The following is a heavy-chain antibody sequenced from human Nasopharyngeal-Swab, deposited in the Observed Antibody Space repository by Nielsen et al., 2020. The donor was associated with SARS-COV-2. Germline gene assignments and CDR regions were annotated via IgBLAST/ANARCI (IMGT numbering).Heavy chain of an antibody. D-gene: IGHD2-15*01. CDR2: INPNSGGT. J-gene: IGHJ4*02. CDR3: ARDLGYIRYCSGGSCYQDY. V-gene: IGHV1-2*06. Sequence: ASVKVSCKASGYTFTGYYMHWVRQAPGQGLEWMGRINPNSGGTNYAQKFQGRVTMTRDTSINTAYMELSRLRSDDTAVYYCARDLGYIRYCSGGSCYQDYWGQGTLVTVSS. CDR1: GYTFTGYY.